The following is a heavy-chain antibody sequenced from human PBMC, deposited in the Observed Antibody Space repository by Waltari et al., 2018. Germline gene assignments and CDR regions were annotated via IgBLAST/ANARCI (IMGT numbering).Heavy chain of an antibody. CDR2: IKQDGSEK. CDR1: GFTLSSYW. D-gene: IGHD3-16*01. Sequence: EVQLVESGGGLVQPGGSLRLSCAASGFTLSSYWMSWVRQAPGKGLEWVANIKQDGSEKYYVDSVKGRFTISRDNAKNSLYLQMNSLRAEDTAVYYCARDYGPFDYWGQGTLVTVSS. V-gene: IGHV3-7*01. J-gene: IGHJ4*02. CDR3: ARDYGPFDY.